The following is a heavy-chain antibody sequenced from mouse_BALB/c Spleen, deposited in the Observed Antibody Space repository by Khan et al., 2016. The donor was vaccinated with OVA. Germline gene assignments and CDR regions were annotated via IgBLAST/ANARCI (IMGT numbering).Heavy chain of an antibody. CDR2: ISSGGST. J-gene: IGHJ3*01. CDR1: GFTFSNYA. V-gene: IGHV5-6-5*01. CDR3: ARDYCFTY. Sequence: DVKLVESGGGLVKPGGSLKLSCAASGFTFSNYAMSWVRQTPEKRLEWVASISSGGSTYYPDSVKGRFTISRDNDRNILYLQMSSLRSEDTAMYYCARDYCFTYWGQGTLVTVSA.